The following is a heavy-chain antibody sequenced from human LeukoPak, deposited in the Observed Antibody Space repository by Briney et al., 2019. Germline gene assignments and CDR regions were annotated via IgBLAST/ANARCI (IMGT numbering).Heavy chain of an antibody. CDR2: ISYDGSNT. CDR3: ARAYCGGDCSGVDY. J-gene: IGHJ4*02. CDR1: GFTFSSYG. V-gene: IGHV3-30*03. Sequence: GGSLRLSCAASGFTFSSYGLHWVRRAPGKGLEWVALISYDGSNTFYADSVKGRFTISRDNSKNTLYLQMNSLRAEDTAMYYCARAYCGGDCSGVDYWGQGTLVTVSS. D-gene: IGHD2-21*02.